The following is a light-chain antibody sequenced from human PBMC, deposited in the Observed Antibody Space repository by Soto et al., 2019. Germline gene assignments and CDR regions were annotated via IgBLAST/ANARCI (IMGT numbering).Light chain of an antibody. V-gene: IGKV1-39*01. CDR1: QSISNH. Sequence: DIQMTQSPSSLSASVEDRVIITCRASQSISNHLNWYQQKPGKAPKLLIFAASSLQSGVPSRFSGSRSGPDFTLTISSLQPEDFAVYYCQQRSNWPRTFGQGTKVEIK. CDR2: AAS. CDR3: QQRSNWPRT. J-gene: IGKJ1*01.